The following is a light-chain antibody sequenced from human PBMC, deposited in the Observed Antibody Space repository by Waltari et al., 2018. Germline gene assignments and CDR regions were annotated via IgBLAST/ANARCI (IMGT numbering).Light chain of an antibody. CDR3: QVWDSSSYV. J-gene: IGLJ1*01. CDR2: DDK. V-gene: IGLV3-21*02. Sequence: SYVLTQPPSVSVAPGQMARITCGGDNIETKNVQRYQLKPGQAPVLAVPDDKHRPSGIPKRFSGSNSGNTATLTISRAGAGDEADYYCQVWDSSSYVFGSGTKVTVL. CDR1: NIETKN.